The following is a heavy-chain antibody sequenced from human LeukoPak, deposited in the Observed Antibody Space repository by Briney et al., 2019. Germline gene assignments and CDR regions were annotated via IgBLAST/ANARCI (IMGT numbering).Heavy chain of an antibody. V-gene: IGHV3-23*01. CDR2: ISGSGGST. CDR3: AKDPRGSHNWLDP. Sequence: PGGSLRLSCAASGFTFSSFAMYWVRQAPGKGLEWVSSISGSGGSTYYADSVEGRFTISRDSSKNTLYLQMNSLRAEDTAVYSCAKDPRGSHNWLDPWGQGTLVIVSS. CDR1: GFTFSSFA. J-gene: IGHJ5*02. D-gene: IGHD3-10*01.